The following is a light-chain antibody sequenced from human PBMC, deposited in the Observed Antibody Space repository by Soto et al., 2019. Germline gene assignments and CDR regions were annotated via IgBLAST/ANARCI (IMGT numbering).Light chain of an antibody. Sequence: EIVLTQSPGTLSLSPGERATLSCRASQSVSSSYLAWYQQKPGQAPRLLIYGASTRATGIPDRFSGSGSGTDFTLAISGLEPEDVAVYYCQHYGSSPPLSFGPGTKVEIK. J-gene: IGKJ3*01. V-gene: IGKV3-20*01. CDR2: GAS. CDR3: QHYGSSPPLS. CDR1: QSVSSSY.